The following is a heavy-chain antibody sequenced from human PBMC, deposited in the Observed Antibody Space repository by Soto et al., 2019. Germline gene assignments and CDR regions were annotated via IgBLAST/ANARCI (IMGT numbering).Heavy chain of an antibody. CDR3: AKAATVTTSVLYYYGMDV. CDR2: ISYDGSNK. CDR1: GFTFSSYG. Sequence: VGSLRLSCAASGFTFSSYGMHWVRQAPGKGLEWVAVISYDGSNKYYADSVKGRFTISRDNSKNTLYLQMNSLRAEDTAVYYCAKAATVTTSVLYYYGMDVWGQGTTVTVSS. D-gene: IGHD4-17*01. V-gene: IGHV3-30*18. J-gene: IGHJ6*02.